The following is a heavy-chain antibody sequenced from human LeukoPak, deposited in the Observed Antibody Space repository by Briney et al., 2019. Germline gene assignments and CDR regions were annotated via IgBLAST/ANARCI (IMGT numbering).Heavy chain of an antibody. CDR3: ARVVLNSPYFDY. CDR1: GGSMNDYY. Sequence: SETLSLTCTVSGGSMNDYYWTWIRQPPGRGLEWIGYMYYSGSTNYNPSLKSRVTVSVDKSKNQFSLRLNSVTAADTAVYYCARVVLNSPYFDYWGQGTLVTVSS. V-gene: IGHV4-59*12. J-gene: IGHJ4*02. CDR2: MYYSGST. D-gene: IGHD2-21*01.